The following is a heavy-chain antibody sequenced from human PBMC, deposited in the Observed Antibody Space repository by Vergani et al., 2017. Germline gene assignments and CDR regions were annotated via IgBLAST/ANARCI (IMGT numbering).Heavy chain of an antibody. CDR3: ARNRPPSEYYYYYYMDV. J-gene: IGHJ6*03. V-gene: IGHV1-46*01. D-gene: IGHD2/OR15-2a*01. CDR2: INPSGGST. CDR1: GYTFTSYY. Sequence: QVQLVQSGAEVKKPGASVKVSCKASGYTFTSYYMHWVRQAPGQGLEWMGIINPSGGSTSYAQKFQGRVTMTRDTSTSTVYMELSSLRSEDTAVYYCARNRPPSEYYYYYYMDVWGQGTTVTVSS.